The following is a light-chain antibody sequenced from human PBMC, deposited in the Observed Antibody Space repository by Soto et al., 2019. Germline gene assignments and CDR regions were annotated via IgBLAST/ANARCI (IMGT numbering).Light chain of an antibody. CDR2: EVS. Sequence: QSALTQPRSVSGSPGQSVTISCTGTSSDVGGYNYVSWYQQHPGKAPKLMIYEVSKRPSGVTDRFSGSKSGNTASLTISGLQAEDEADYYCCSYAGSYTVVFGGGTQLTVL. V-gene: IGLV2-11*01. CDR3: CSYAGSYTVV. J-gene: IGLJ2*01. CDR1: SSDVGGYNY.